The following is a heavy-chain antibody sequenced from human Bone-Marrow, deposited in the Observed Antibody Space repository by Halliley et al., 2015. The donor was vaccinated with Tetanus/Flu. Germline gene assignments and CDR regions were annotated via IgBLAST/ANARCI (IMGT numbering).Heavy chain of an antibody. J-gene: IGHJ6*02. CDR2: IIPAFGTG. Sequence: QLVQSGAEVKKPGSSVKVSCKASGGTFSIYAVSWVRQAPGQGLEWMGEIIPAFGTGTYAQKFQGRVTITADKSTSTAYMELSSLRSEDTAVYYCARMGTLTTVTTTLSYYYYGMDVWGQGTTVTVSS. CDR3: ARMGTLTTVTTTLSYYYYGMDV. CDR1: GGTFSIYA. V-gene: IGHV1-69*06. D-gene: IGHD4-17*01.